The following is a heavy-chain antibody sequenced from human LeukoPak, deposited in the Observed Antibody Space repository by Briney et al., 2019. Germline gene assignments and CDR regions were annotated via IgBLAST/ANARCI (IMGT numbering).Heavy chain of an antibody. J-gene: IGHJ4*02. D-gene: IGHD2-15*01. CDR3: ARRDIVVVVAAQFDY. V-gene: IGHV3-33*01. CDR1: GFTFSSYG. CDR2: IWYDGSNK. Sequence: GGSLRLSCAASGFTFSSYGMHWVRQAPGKGLEWVAVIWYDGSNKYYADSVKGRFTISRDNSKNTLYLQMNSLRAEDTAVYYCARRDIVVVVAAQFDYWGQGTLVTVSS.